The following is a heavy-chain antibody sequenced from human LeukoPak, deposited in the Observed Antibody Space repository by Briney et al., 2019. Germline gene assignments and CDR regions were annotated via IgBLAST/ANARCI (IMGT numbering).Heavy chain of an antibody. J-gene: IGHJ4*02. CDR2: IRYDGSNK. V-gene: IGHV3-30*02. D-gene: IGHD3-22*01. Sequence: GGSLRLSCAASGFTFSSYGMHWVRQAPGKGLEWVAFIRYDGSNKYYADSVKGRFTISRDNSKNTLYLQMNSLRAEDTAVYYCARTLLDDRSGYPDYWGQGTLVTVSS. CDR3: ARTLLDDRSGYPDY. CDR1: GFTFSSYG.